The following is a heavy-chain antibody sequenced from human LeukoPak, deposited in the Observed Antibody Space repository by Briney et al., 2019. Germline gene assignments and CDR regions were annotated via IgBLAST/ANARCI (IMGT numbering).Heavy chain of an antibody. CDR2: ISGYSGDT. J-gene: IGHJ3*02. CDR3: ARVGRYSSTWPPEGDDAFDI. D-gene: IGHD6-13*01. Sequence: GASVKVSCKASGYTFTTYGITWVRQAPGQGLEWMGWISGYSGDTTYAEKFQGRVTMTTDTSTSTPNMELRSLRSDDTAVYFCARVGRYSSTWPPEGDDAFDIWGQGTMVTVSS. V-gene: IGHV1-18*01. CDR1: GYTFTTYG.